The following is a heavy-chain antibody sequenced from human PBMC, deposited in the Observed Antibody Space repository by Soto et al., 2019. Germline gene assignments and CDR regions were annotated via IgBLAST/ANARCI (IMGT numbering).Heavy chain of an antibody. J-gene: IGHJ6*02. Sequence: QITLKESGPTLVKPTQTLTLTCTFSGFSLTTSGVAVGWIRQSPGKALEWLALIYWNDDKRYSPSLNNRLTIDKDTSKNQVFLTMTNMDPVDTATYYCAHGVFTIYYAIDVWGQWTTVTLSS. CDR1: GFSLTTSGVA. D-gene: IGHD3-3*01. V-gene: IGHV2-5*01. CDR2: IYWNDDK. CDR3: AHGVFTIYYAIDV.